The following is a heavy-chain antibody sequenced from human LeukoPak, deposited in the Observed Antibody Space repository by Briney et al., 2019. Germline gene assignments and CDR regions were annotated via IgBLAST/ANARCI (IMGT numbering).Heavy chain of an antibody. D-gene: IGHD1-26*01. CDR1: GDSISNYY. Sequence: SETLSLTCTVSGDSISNYYWSWIRQPPGKGLEWIGYIYYTGSTNYNPSLKSRVTISVDTSKNQFSLNLSSVTAADTAVYYCARHARPEWELHSFDSWGQGTLVTVSS. V-gene: IGHV4-59*08. CDR3: ARHARPEWELHSFDS. J-gene: IGHJ4*02. CDR2: IYYTGST.